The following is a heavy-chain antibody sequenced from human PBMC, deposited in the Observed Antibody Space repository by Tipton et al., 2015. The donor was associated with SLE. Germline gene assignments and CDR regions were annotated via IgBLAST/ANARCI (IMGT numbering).Heavy chain of an antibody. V-gene: IGHV3-11*05. D-gene: IGHD3-10*01. J-gene: IGHJ4*02. CDR3: AREGSYYYGSGSYSPFDY. CDR2: ISSSSSYT. CDR1: GFTFSDYY. Sequence: SLRLSCAASGFTFSDYYMSWIRQAPGKGLEWVSYISSSSSYTNYADSVRGRFTISRDNAKNSLYLQMNSLRADDTAVYYCAREGSYYYGSGSYSPFDYWGQGTLVTVSS.